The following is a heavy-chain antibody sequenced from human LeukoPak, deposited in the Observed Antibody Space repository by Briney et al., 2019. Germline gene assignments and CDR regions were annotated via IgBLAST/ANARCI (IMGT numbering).Heavy chain of an antibody. CDR1: GFTFSDYY. V-gene: IGHV3-23*01. CDR3: AKDTALNITVSAPSDY. CDR2: ISGSGGST. J-gene: IGHJ4*02. D-gene: IGHD3-3*01. Sequence: PGGSLRLSCAASGFTFSDYYMSWIRQAPGKGLEWVSAISGSGGSTSYADSVKGRFTISRDSSKNTLYLHMNTLRAEDTAVYYCAKDTALNITVSAPSDYWGQGTLVTVSS.